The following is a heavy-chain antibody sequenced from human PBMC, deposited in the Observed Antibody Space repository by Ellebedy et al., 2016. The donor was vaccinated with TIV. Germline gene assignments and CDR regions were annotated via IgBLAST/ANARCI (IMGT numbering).Heavy chain of an antibody. CDR1: GGSISSYF. V-gene: IGHV4-59*12. CDR2: IFYTGST. Sequence: GSLRLSCTVSGGSISSYFWSWVRQPPGKRLEWLGYIFYTGSTNYNPSLRSRVTMSVDTAKNQFSLTLRSVSAADTALYYCARVIAQYKYYEILTGYYWFDPWGQGTLVTVSS. CDR3: ARVIAQYKYYEILTGYYWFDP. J-gene: IGHJ5*01. D-gene: IGHD3-9*01.